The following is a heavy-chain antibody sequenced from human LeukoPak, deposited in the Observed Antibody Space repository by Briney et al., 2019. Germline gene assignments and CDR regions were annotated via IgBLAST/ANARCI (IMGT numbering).Heavy chain of an antibody. J-gene: IGHJ4*02. CDR2: INHSGST. D-gene: IGHD3-3*01. CDR3: ARHGDFWSGYLDY. V-gene: IGHV4-34*01. CDR1: GGSFSGYY. Sequence: KPSETLSLTCAVYGGSFSGYYWSWIRQPPGKGLEWIGEINHSGSTNYNPSLKSRVTISVDTSKNQFSLKLSSVTAADTAVYYCARHGDFWSGYLDYWGQGTLVTVSS.